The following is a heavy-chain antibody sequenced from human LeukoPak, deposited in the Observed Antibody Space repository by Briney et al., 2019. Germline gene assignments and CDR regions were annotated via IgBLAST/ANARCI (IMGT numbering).Heavy chain of an antibody. D-gene: IGHD2-15*01. J-gene: IGHJ4*02. CDR3: AREEAYCSGTSCFRFFDY. Sequence: RGSLRLSCAASGFTFSSYEINWVRQAPRKGLEWISYTSSGGSIFYNADSVMGRFTISRDNAKNSLYLQMNSLGAEDTAVYYCAREEAYCSGTSCFRFFDYWGQGTLVSVSS. CDR1: GFTFSSYE. V-gene: IGHV3-48*03. CDR2: TSSGGSIF.